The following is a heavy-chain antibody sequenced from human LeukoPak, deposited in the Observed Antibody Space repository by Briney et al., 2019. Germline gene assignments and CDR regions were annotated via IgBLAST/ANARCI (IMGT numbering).Heavy chain of an antibody. J-gene: IGHJ3*02. CDR3: ARGWGDCTTVSCYTGGDVFDI. V-gene: IGHV3-7*01. Sequence: GGSLRLSCVASGFTFSSYWMSWVRQAPGKWLQWVANIKQDGSEKYYVDSVKGRFTISRDNAKNSLFLQMNSLRAEDTAVYYCARGWGDCTTVSCYTGGDVFDIWGQGTMVTVSS. D-gene: IGHD2-2*02. CDR1: GFTFSSYW. CDR2: IKQDGSEK.